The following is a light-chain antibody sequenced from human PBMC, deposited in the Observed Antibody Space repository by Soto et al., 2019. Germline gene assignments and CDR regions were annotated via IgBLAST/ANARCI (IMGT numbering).Light chain of an antibody. J-gene: IGKJ1*01. CDR1: QGIRND. V-gene: IGKV1-17*01. CDR2: AAS. Sequence: DIQMTQSPSSLSASVGDRVTITCRASQGIRNDLDWYQQKPGKAPKRLIYAASSLQSGVPSRFSGSGSGTEFTLTISSLQPEDFATYYCLQHNSHPWTFCQGSRVDTK. CDR3: LQHNSHPWT.